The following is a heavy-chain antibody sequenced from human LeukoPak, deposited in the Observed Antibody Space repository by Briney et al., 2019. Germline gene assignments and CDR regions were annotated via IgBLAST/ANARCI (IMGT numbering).Heavy chain of an antibody. J-gene: IGHJ4*02. CDR3: ASSAVRVDSSGWPFDY. CDR1: GGSISSYY. V-gene: IGHV4-59*01. Sequence: PSETLSLTCTVSGGSISSYYWSWIRQPPGKGLEWIGYIYYSGSTNYNPSLKSRVTISVDTSKNQFSLKLSSVTAADTAVYYCASSAVRVDSSGWPFDYWGQGTLVTVSS. CDR2: IYYSGST. D-gene: IGHD6-19*01.